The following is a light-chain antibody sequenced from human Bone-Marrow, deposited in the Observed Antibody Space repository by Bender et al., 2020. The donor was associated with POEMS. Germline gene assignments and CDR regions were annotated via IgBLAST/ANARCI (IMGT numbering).Light chain of an antibody. Sequence: SYELTQPPSVSVSPGQTARITCSGDALPKQHSYWYQQKPGQAPVLVIYKDVERPSGIPERFSGSTSGTTVSLSISGVQTEDEADYYCQSSDSSGSYVVFGGGTKLSVL. CDR1: ALPKQH. V-gene: IGLV3-25*03. CDR2: KDV. CDR3: QSSDSSGSYVV. J-gene: IGLJ3*02.